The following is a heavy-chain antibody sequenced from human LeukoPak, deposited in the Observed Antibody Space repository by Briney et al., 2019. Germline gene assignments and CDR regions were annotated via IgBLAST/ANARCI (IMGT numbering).Heavy chain of an antibody. J-gene: IGHJ4*02. CDR2: IYSSGIT. CDR1: GGSISSSSHY. Sequence: SETLSLTCTVSGGSISSSSHYWVWIRQAPGKGLEWIGSIYSSGITYYNPSLKSRVTMSLDTSKKQFSLKLTSVTAADMAVYYCARQPDYDILTAPFDYWGQGTLVTVSS. D-gene: IGHD3-9*01. CDR3: ARQPDYDILTAPFDY. V-gene: IGHV4-39*07.